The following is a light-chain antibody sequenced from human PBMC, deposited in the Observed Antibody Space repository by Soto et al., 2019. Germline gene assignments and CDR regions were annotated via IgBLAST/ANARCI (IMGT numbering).Light chain of an antibody. Sequence: QSALTQPASVSGSPGQSITISCTGTSSDVGGYNYVSWYQQHPGKAPKLMIYEVSNRPSGVSNRFSGSKSGNTASLTISGLQAEDEADDYCSSYTSSSTPYVFGTGTKGTVL. CDR3: SSYTSSSTPYV. CDR1: SSDVGGYNY. J-gene: IGLJ1*01. CDR2: EVS. V-gene: IGLV2-14*01.